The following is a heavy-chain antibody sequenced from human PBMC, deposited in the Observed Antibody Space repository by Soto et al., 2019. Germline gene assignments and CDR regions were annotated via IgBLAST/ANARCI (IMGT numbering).Heavy chain of an antibody. CDR3: AGPGYSSQDY. CDR1: GFTFSSFA. CDR2: ISGSGDGT. J-gene: IGHJ4*02. Sequence: GGSLRLSCAASGFTFSSFALSWVRQAPGKGLEWVSAISGSGDGTDYAASVKGRFTISRDNSKNTLYLQMNSPRAEDTAVYYCAGPGYSSQDYWGQGALVTVSS. D-gene: IGHD5-18*01. V-gene: IGHV3-23*01.